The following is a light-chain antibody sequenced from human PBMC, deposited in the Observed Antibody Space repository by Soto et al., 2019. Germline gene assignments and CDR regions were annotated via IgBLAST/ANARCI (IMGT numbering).Light chain of an antibody. J-gene: IGKJ3*01. CDR1: QDISNY. V-gene: IGKV1-33*01. Sequence: DIQMTQSPSSLSASVGDRVTITCQASQDISNYLNWYQQKPGKAPKLLIYDESNLETGVPSRFSGSGSGTDFTFTISSLQPEDIATYYRQQYDNPPFTFGPGTKVDIK. CDR2: DES. CDR3: QQYDNPPFT.